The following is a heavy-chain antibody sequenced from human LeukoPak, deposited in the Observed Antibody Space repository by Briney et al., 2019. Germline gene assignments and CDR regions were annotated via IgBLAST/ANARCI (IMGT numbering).Heavy chain of an antibody. J-gene: IGHJ4*02. CDR2: INSDGSST. V-gene: IGHV3-74*01. D-gene: IGHD6-25*01. Sequence: GGSLRLSCATSGLTFSSNWMHWVRQAPGKGLVWVSRINSDGSSTIYADSVKGRFTISRDNAKNTLYLQMNSLRAEDTAVYYCSTQRGGSPGDYWGQGTLVTVSS. CDR3: STQRGGSPGDY. CDR1: GLTFSSNW.